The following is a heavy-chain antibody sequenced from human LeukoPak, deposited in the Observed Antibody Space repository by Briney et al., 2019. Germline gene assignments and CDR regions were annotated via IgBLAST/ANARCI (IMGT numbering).Heavy chain of an antibody. CDR3: AKAYCSSTSCYGDI. CDR1: GFTFSSYA. J-gene: IGHJ3*02. D-gene: IGHD2-2*01. CDR2: ISGSGGST. Sequence: AGGSLRLSCAASGFTFSSYAMSWVRQAPGKGLEWVSAISGSGGSTYYADSVKGRFTISRDNSKNTLYLQMDSLRAEDTAVYYCAKAYCSSTSCYGDIWGQGTMVTVSS. V-gene: IGHV3-23*01.